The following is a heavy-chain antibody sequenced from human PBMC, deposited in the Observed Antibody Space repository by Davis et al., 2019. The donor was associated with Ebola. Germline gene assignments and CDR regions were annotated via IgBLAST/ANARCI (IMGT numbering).Heavy chain of an antibody. J-gene: IGHJ6*02. CDR1: GFTFSSYA. D-gene: IGHD3-10*01. CDR3: ASLRLMVRGIKYYHYGMDV. CDR2: ISFDGTNK. Sequence: GESLKISCAASGFTFSSYAVHWVRQTPGKGLEWVAVISFDGTNKYYADSVKGRFSISRDNSKNTLYLQMNSLRPEDTAVYYCASLRLMVRGIKYYHYGMDVWGQGTTVTVSS. V-gene: IGHV3-30*04.